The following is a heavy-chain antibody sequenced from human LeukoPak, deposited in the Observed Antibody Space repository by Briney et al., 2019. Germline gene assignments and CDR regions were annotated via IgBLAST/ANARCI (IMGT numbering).Heavy chain of an antibody. CDR1: GFIFSNYA. D-gene: IGHD3-10*01. J-gene: IGHJ4*02. V-gene: IGHV3-23*01. CDR3: AKELWFVNSYYFDY. CDR2: FDTLDGLT. Sequence: GGSLRLSCAASGFIFSNYAMSWVREAPGKGLEWVSSFDTLDGLTNYADSVKGRFTISRDNSKNTLYLQMHSLRAEDTAVYYCAKELWFVNSYYFDYWGLGTLVTVSS.